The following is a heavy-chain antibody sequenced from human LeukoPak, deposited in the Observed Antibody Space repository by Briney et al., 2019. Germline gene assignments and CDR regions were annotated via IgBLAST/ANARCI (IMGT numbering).Heavy chain of an antibody. CDR2: ISGSGGST. CDR1: GFTFSSYA. Sequence: GGSLRLSCAASGFTFSSYAMSWVRQAPGKGLEWVSAISGSGGSTYYADSVKGRFTISRDNSKNTLYLQMNSLRAEDTAVYYCAKMGDHGWPQHGWFDPWGQGTLVTVSS. CDR3: AKMGDHGWPQHGWFDP. D-gene: IGHD4-17*01. V-gene: IGHV3-23*01. J-gene: IGHJ5*02.